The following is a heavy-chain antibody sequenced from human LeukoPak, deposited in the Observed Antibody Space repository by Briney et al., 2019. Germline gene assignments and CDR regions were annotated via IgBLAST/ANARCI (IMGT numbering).Heavy chain of an antibody. CDR3: ARGLLWFGEPFDY. CDR1: GFTFSDYS. CDR2: ISFSVNTK. Sequence: GGSLRLSCAASGFTFSDYSMNWVRQAPGKGLEWVSYISFSVNTKYYGDSVKGRFTISRDNAKNSLYLQMNSLRAEDTAVYYCARGLLWFGEPFDYWGQGTLVTVSS. D-gene: IGHD3-10*01. J-gene: IGHJ4*02. V-gene: IGHV3-48*04.